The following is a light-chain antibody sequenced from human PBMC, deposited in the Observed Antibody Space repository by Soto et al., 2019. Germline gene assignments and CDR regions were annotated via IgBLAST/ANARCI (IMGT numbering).Light chain of an antibody. CDR1: QSILSSSDNKDY. J-gene: IGKJ1*01. V-gene: IGKV4-1*01. Sequence: DIVMTQSPDSLAVSLGERATINCKSSQSILSSSDNKDYLAWYQQKPGQPPKLLIYWASTRESGVPDRFSGSGSGTDFTLTISSLHAEAVAVYYCHHYYSAPLTLGQGTKVEIK. CDR3: HHYYSAPLT. CDR2: WAS.